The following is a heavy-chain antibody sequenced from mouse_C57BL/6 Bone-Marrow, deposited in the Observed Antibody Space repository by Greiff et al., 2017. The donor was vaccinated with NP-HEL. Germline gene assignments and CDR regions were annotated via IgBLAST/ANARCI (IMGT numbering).Heavy chain of an antibody. CDR1: GFNIKDDY. CDR3: TTDDYDEGFAY. J-gene: IGHJ3*01. V-gene: IGHV14-4*01. CDR2: IDPENGDT. Sequence: EVKLQQSGAELVRPGASVKLSCTASGFNIKDDYMHWVKQRPEQGLEWIGWIDPENGDTEYASKFQGKATITADTSSNTAYLQLSSLTSEDTAVYYCTTDDYDEGFAYWGQGTLVTVSA. D-gene: IGHD2-4*01.